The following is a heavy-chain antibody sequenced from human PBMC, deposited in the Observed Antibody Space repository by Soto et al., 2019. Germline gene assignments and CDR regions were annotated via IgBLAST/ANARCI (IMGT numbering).Heavy chain of an antibody. V-gene: IGHV3-23*01. CDR3: AKDHMIAAAGTSAFDI. Sequence: GGSLRLSCAASGFTFSSYAMSWVRQAPGKGLEWVSAISGSGGSTYYADSVKGRFTIFRDNSKNTLYLQMNSLRAEDTAVYYCAKDHMIAAAGTSAFDIWGQGTMVTVSS. D-gene: IGHD6-13*01. J-gene: IGHJ3*02. CDR2: ISGSGGST. CDR1: GFTFSSYA.